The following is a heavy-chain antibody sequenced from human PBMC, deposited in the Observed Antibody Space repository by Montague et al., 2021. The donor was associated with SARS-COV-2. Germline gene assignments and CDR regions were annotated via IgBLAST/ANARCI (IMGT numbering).Heavy chain of an antibody. J-gene: IGHJ4*02. CDR2: IRRDGIEK. D-gene: IGHD3-16*01. V-gene: IGHV3-7*03. CDR3: ARDRPREILDWGTYYFDC. CDR1: GFTFSSYW. Sequence: SLRLSCAASGFTFSSYWMSWVRQVPGKGLEWVANIRRDGIEKYYVDSVEGRFTISRGNAKNSLYLQMNSLRAEDTAVYYCARDRPREILDWGTYYFDCWGQGTLVTVSS.